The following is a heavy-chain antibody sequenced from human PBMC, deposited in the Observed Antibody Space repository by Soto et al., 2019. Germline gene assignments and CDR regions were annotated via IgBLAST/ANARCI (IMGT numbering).Heavy chain of an antibody. Sequence: SETLSLTCIVSGGSISSYYWSWIRQPPGKGLEYIGYIYNTGYTDYNPSLKSRVTISVDTSKNQISLRLSSVTAADTAVYYCTRAKYKWGLNYWGQGTQVTVSS. J-gene: IGHJ4*02. V-gene: IGHV4-59*01. CDR1: GGSISSYY. CDR2: IYNTGYT. D-gene: IGHD1-1*01. CDR3: TRAKYKWGLNY.